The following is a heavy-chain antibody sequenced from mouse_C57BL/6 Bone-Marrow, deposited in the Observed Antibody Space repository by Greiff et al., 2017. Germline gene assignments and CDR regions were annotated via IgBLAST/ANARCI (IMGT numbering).Heavy chain of an antibody. J-gene: IGHJ3*01. D-gene: IGHD2-3*01. CDR2: IRNKANGYTT. V-gene: IGHV7-3*01. Sequence: EVKLVESGGGLVQPGGSLSLSCAASGFTFTDYYMSWVRQPPGKALEWLGFIRNKANGYTTEYSASVKGRFTISRYNSLIILYLQINALGAEVSATYYCARYYDYWGQGTLVTVSA. CDR3: ARYYDY. CDR1: GFTFTDYY.